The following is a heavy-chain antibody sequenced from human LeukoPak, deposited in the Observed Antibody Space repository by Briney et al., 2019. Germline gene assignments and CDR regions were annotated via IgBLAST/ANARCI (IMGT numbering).Heavy chain of an antibody. CDR2: MYYSGST. CDR1: GGSISSGDHY. D-gene: IGHD3-22*01. Sequence: SETLSLTCTVSGGSISSGDHYWSWIRQPPGKGLEWIAYMYYSGSTYYNPSLKSRVTMSADTSKNQLSLKLSSVTAADTAVYYCARPYYYDSRIDPWGQGILVTVSS. V-gene: IGHV4-30-4*01. CDR3: ARPYYYDSRIDP. J-gene: IGHJ5*02.